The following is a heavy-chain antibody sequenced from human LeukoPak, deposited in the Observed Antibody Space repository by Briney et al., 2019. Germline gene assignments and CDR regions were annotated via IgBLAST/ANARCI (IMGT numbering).Heavy chain of an antibody. CDR1: GLTFSSNW. D-gene: IGHD3-10*01. CDR3: ASRNFGSSPFDY. V-gene: IGHV3-74*01. Sequence: PGESLRLSCAAYGLTFSSNWMHWVRPAPGKGMVWVSRIGSDGSNTNYADSVKGRFTISRDNAKNTLYLQMDSLTAEDTAVYYCASRNFGSSPFDYWGQGTLVTVSS. CDR2: IGSDGSNT. J-gene: IGHJ4*02.